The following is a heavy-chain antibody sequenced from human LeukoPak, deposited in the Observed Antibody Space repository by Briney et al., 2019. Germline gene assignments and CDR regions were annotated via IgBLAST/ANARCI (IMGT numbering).Heavy chain of an antibody. Sequence: GGSLRLSCAASGFTFSNSAMSWVRQAPGKGLEWVSGFTRNDETTSYADSVKGRFTISRDNSRDTLYLQMNSLTAEDTAVYYCAKVKVVGYSTFDYWGQGTLVTVSP. CDR2: FTRNDETT. CDR3: AKVKVVGYSTFDY. V-gene: IGHV3-23*01. J-gene: IGHJ4*02. D-gene: IGHD3-22*01. CDR1: GFTFSNSA.